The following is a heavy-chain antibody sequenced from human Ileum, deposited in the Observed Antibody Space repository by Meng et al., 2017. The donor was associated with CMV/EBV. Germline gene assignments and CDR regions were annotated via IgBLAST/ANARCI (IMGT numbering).Heavy chain of an antibody. J-gene: IGHJ4*02. CDR3: AADISTAWFYY. CDR2: VHYTETT. D-gene: IGHD2-2*01. Sequence: LKYWCPGQLKPVRTLSLPRTYLGDSIISGRHFLRWIRPAPGKGLEWIATVHYTETTHYNPSLSSRSTISVDTAKNQISLKVSSLTAADTAIYYCAADISTAWFYYWGQGSLVTVSS. CDR1: GDSIISGRHF. V-gene: IGHV4-39*07.